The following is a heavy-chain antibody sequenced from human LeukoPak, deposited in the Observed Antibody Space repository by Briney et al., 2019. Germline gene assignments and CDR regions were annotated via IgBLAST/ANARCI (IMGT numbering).Heavy chain of an antibody. Sequence: VASVKVSCKASGYTFTGYYMHWVRQAPGQGLEWMGWINPNSGGTNYAQKFQGRVTMTRDTSISTAYMELSRLRSDDTAVYYCAGGISGSYGGGDYWGQGTLVTVSS. CDR3: AGGISGSYGGGDY. CDR2: INPNSGGT. CDR1: GYTFTGYY. D-gene: IGHD1-26*01. V-gene: IGHV1-2*02. J-gene: IGHJ4*02.